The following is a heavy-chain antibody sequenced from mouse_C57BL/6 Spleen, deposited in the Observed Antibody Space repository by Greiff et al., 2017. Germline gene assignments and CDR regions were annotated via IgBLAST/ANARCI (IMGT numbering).Heavy chain of an antibody. V-gene: IGHV5-9-1*02. D-gene: IGHD3-2*02. Sequence: EVKLVESGEGLVKPGGSLKLSCAASGFTFSSYAMSWVRQTPEKRLEWVAYISSGGDYIYYADTVKGRFTISRDNARNTLYLQMSSLKSEDTAMYYCTRDSSGPYYAMDYWGQGTSGTVSS. CDR2: ISSGGDYI. CDR1: GFTFSSYA. CDR3: TRDSSGPYYAMDY. J-gene: IGHJ4*01.